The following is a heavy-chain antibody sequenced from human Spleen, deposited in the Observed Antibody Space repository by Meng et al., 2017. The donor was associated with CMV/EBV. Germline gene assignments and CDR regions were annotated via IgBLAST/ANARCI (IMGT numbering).Heavy chain of an antibody. CDR3: AREFLHSGGYYAFDY. CDR1: GGSFSGYY. CDR2: INNSGST. V-gene: IGHV4-34*01. J-gene: IGHJ4*02. D-gene: IGHD3-22*01. Sequence: SETLSLTXXVYGGSFSGYYLSWIRQXPGKGLXXXGEINNSGSTNYISSLRSRVTISLDTSNKQVSLRLTSVTXXXTAVYYCAREFLHSGGYYAFDYWGQGALVTVSS.